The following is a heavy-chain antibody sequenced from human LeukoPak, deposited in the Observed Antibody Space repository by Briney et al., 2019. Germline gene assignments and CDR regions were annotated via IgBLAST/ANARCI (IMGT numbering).Heavy chain of an antibody. D-gene: IGHD4-23*01. CDR2: IYYSGST. Sequence: KTSETLSLTCTVSGGSISSSSYYWGWIRQPPGKGLEWIGSIYYSGSTYYNPSLKSRVTISVDTSKNQFSLKLSSVTAADTAVYYCARTTVGEDYWGQGTLVTVSS. V-gene: IGHV4-39*07. CDR1: GGSISSSSYY. CDR3: ARTTVGEDY. J-gene: IGHJ4*02.